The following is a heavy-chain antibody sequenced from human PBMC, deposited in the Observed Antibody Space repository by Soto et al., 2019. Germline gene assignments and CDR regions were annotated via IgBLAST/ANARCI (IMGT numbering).Heavy chain of an antibody. Sequence: SVKVSCKASGGTFSSYAISWVRQAPGQGPEWMGGIIPIFGTANYAQKFRGRVTITADESTSTAYMELSSLRSEDTAVYYCARGSYYDSSGYYSSVDPWGQGTLVTVSS. V-gene: IGHV1-69*13. CDR3: ARGSYYDSSGYYSSVDP. CDR1: GGTFSSYA. J-gene: IGHJ5*02. D-gene: IGHD3-22*01. CDR2: IIPIFGTA.